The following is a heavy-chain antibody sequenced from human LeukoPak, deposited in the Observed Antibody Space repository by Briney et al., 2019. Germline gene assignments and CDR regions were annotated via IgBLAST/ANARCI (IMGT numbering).Heavy chain of an antibody. Sequence: GGSLRLSCAASGLTFSSYAMHWVRQAPGKGLEWVAIISYDGSNKDYADSVKGRFTISRDNSRNTLSLQMNSLRPEDTAVYYCAKDLLYYGPGTYYNAAEYFQFWGQGTQVTVSS. V-gene: IGHV3-30*18. D-gene: IGHD3-10*01. CDR2: ISYDGSNK. CDR3: AKDLLYYGPGTYYNAAEYFQF. J-gene: IGHJ1*01. CDR1: GLTFSSYA.